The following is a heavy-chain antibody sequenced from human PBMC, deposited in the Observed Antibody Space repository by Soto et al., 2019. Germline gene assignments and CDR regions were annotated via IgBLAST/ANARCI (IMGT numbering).Heavy chain of an antibody. D-gene: IGHD2-21*02. CDR2: IIPIFGTA. CDR1: GGTFSSYA. J-gene: IGHJ4*02. CDR3: ASLTYCGGDCYPYLFDY. V-gene: IGHV1-69*01. Sequence: QVQLVQSGAEVKNPGSSVKVSCKASGGTFSSYAISWVRQAPGQGLEWMGGIIPIFGTANYAQKFQGRVTITADESTSTAYMELSSLRSEDTAVYYCASLTYCGGDCYPYLFDYWGQGTLVTVSS.